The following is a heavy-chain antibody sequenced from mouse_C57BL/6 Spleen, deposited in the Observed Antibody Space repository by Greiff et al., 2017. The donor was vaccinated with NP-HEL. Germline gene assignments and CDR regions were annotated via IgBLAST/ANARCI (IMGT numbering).Heavy chain of an antibody. Sequence: VKLMESGPGLVQPSQSLSITCTVSGFSLTSYGVHWVRQSPGKGLEWLGVIWSGGSTDYNAAFISRLSISKDNSKSQVFFKMNSLQADDTAIYYCASYDYDGSYWGQGTLVTVSA. J-gene: IGHJ3*01. D-gene: IGHD2-4*01. CDR1: GFSLTSYG. CDR2: IWSGGST. V-gene: IGHV2-2*01. CDR3: ASYDYDGSY.